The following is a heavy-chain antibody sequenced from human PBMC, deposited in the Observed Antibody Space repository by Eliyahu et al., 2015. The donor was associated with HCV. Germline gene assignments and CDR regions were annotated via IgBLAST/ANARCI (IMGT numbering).Heavy chain of an antibody. CDR1: GLPFXSIW. Sequence: EVQLVESGGGLVQPGGSLRLSCAASGLPFXSIWMTYIRQAPGKGLEWVADIKQDGSEKNYVDSVKGRFTISRDNAKNSVYLQMNNLRAEDTAVYYCTRGGGIRISDWGQGTLVTVSS. CDR3: TRGGGIRISD. CDR2: IKQDGSEK. J-gene: IGHJ4*02. V-gene: IGHV3-7*01. D-gene: IGHD3-16*01.